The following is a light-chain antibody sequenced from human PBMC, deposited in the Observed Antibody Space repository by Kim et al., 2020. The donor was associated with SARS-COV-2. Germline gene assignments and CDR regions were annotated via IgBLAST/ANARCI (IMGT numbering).Light chain of an antibody. J-gene: IGKJ1*01. CDR1: QSISTW. CDR3: KQYNSYWA. CDR2: KAS. Sequence: AASVGDRVTITCRASQSISTWLAWYQQKAGKAPKVLIYKASSLESGVPSRFSGSGSGTEFTLTISSLQPDDFATYYCKQYNSYWAFGQGTKVDIK. V-gene: IGKV1-5*03.